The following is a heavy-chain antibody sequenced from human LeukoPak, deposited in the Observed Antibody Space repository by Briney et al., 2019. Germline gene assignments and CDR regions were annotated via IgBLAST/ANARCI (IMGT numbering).Heavy chain of an antibody. CDR2: IYYSGGT. Sequence: SETLSLTCTVSGGSLNNYFWSWIRQPPGKGLEWVGYIYYSGGTDYNPSLKSRVTISVDTSKNQFSLQLRSVTAADTAVYYCARHEKNGGYYDYWGQGTLVTVSS. V-gene: IGHV4-59*08. CDR3: ARHEKNGGYYDY. CDR1: GGSLNNYF. J-gene: IGHJ4*02. D-gene: IGHD3-22*01.